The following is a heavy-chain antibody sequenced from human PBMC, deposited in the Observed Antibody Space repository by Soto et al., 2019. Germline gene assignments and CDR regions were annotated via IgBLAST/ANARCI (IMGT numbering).Heavy chain of an antibody. CDR3: AILPPVLVGADYGMDV. D-gene: IGHD1-26*01. V-gene: IGHV1-3*01. Sequence: ASVKVSCKASGYTFTSYAMHWVRQAPGQRLEWMGWINAGNGNTKYSQKFQGRVTITADESTSTAYMELSSLRSEDTAVYYCAILPPVLVGADYGMDVWGQGTTVTVSS. CDR1: GYTFTSYA. CDR2: INAGNGNT. J-gene: IGHJ6*02.